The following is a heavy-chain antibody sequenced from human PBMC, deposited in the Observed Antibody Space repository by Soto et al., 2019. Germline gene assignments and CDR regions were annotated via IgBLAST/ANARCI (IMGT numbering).Heavy chain of an antibody. D-gene: IGHD3-16*01. J-gene: IGHJ4*02. CDR3: PRDRLSRGIDY. V-gene: IGHV4-59*01. CDR1: GGSISSYY. Sequence: QVQLQESGPGLVKPSETVSLTCTVSGGSISSYYWSWIRQPPGKGLEWIGYIYYSGSTNYNPSLKSRVTISVDTSKNQFSLKLSSVTAADTAVYYRPRDRLSRGIDYCGQGTLVTVSS. CDR2: IYYSGST.